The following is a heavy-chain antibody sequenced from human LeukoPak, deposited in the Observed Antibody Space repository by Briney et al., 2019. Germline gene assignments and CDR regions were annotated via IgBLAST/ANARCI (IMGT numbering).Heavy chain of an antibody. CDR2: MNPNSGNT. CDR1: GYTFTSYD. J-gene: IGHJ6*03. CDR3: ARAGTYYDFWSGVYYYMDV. V-gene: IGHV1-8*03. Sequence: ASVKVSCKASGYTFTSYDINWVRQATGQGLEWMGWMNPNSGNTGYAQKFQSRVTITRNTSISTAYMELSSLRSEDTAVYYCARAGTYYDFWSGVYYYMDVWGKGTTVTVSS. D-gene: IGHD3-3*01.